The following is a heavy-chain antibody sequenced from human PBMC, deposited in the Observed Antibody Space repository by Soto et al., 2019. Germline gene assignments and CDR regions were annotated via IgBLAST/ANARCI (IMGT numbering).Heavy chain of an antibody. CDR2: IYYSGST. V-gene: IGHV4-59*01. D-gene: IGHD3-22*01. J-gene: IGHJ4*02. Sequence: SETLSLTCTVSGGSISSYYWSWIRQPPGKGLEWIGYIYYSGSTNHNPSLKSRVTISLDTSENQFSLKLSSVTAADTAVYHCATLDSNGYSSFDYWGQGTLVPVSS. CDR1: GGSISSYY. CDR3: ATLDSNGYSSFDY.